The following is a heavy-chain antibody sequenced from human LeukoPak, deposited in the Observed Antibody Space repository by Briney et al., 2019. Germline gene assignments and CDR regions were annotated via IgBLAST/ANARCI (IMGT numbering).Heavy chain of an antibody. Sequence: SETLSLTCAVYGGSFSGYYWSWIRQPPGRGLEWIGEINHSGSTNYNPSLKSRVTISVDTSKNQFSLKLSSVTAADTAVYYCARGPRYCSSTSCYMVWFDPWGQGTLVTVSS. V-gene: IGHV4-34*01. J-gene: IGHJ5*02. D-gene: IGHD2-2*02. CDR2: INHSGST. CDR1: GGSFSGYY. CDR3: ARGPRYCSSTSCYMVWFDP.